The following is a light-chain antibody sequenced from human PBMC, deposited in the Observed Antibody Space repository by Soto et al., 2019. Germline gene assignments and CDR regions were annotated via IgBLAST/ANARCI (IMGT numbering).Light chain of an antibody. CDR1: SSDIGAYDY. V-gene: IGLV2-14*01. Sequence: QSVLTQPASVSGSPGQSITISCTGGSSDIGAYDYVSWYQQRPVKAHKLMIFDVTNRPSGVSDRFSGSKSGNTASLTISGLQTEDEADYYCSSYTSSSTPYVFGTGTKVTVL. CDR2: DVT. CDR3: SSYTSSSTPYV. J-gene: IGLJ1*01.